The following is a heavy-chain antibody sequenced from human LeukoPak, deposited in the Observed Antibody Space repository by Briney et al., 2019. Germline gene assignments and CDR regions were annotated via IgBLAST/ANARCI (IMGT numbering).Heavy chain of an antibody. CDR3: AKSPLNYYDSSGPLDAFDI. D-gene: IGHD3-22*01. CDR2: ISGSGGST. J-gene: IGHJ3*02. V-gene: IGHV3-23*01. CDR1: GFTFSSYA. Sequence: GGSLRLSCAASGFTFSSYAMSWVRQAPGKGLEWVSAISGSGGSTYYADSVKGRFTISRDNSKNTLYLQMNSLRAEDTAVYYCAKSPLNYYDSSGPLDAFDIWGQGTMVTVSS.